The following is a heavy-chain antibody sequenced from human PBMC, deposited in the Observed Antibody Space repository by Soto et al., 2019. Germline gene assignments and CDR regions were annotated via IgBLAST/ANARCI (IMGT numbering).Heavy chain of an antibody. D-gene: IGHD3-10*01. V-gene: IGHV1-46*01. CDR3: ARAPLNYYGSGSANWFDP. Sequence: ASVKVSCKASGYTFTSYYMHWVRQAPGQGLEWMGIINPSGGSTSYAQKFQGRVTMTRDKSTSTAYMELSSLRSEDTAVYYCARAPLNYYGSGSANWFDPWGQGTLVTVSS. CDR1: GYTFTSYY. CDR2: INPSGGST. J-gene: IGHJ5*02.